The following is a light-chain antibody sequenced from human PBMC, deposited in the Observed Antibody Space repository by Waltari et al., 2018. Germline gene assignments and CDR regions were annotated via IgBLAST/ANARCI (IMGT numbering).Light chain of an antibody. CDR1: QNIGRT. CDR3: QNYERLPVT. V-gene: IGKV3-20*01. Sequence: EVVLTQSPGTLSLSPGERATLSCRASQNIGRTLTWYQQKPGQSPRLLIYGASIRAAGIPDRFSGSGSVTDFILTITRLEPEDFAVYYCQNYERLPVTFGQGTKVEIK. J-gene: IGKJ1*01. CDR2: GAS.